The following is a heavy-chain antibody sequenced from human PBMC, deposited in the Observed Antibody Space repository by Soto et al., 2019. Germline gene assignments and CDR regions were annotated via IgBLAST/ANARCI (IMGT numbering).Heavy chain of an antibody. D-gene: IGHD1-26*01. Sequence: PSETLSLTCTVSGGSIISYYWSWIRQPPGKGLEWIGYIYYSGSTNYNPSLKSRVTISVDTSKNQFSLKLSSVTAADTAVYYCASAVGASRFDYWGQGTLVTVSS. V-gene: IGHV4-59*01. J-gene: IGHJ4*02. CDR2: IYYSGST. CDR1: GGSIISYY. CDR3: ASAVGASRFDY.